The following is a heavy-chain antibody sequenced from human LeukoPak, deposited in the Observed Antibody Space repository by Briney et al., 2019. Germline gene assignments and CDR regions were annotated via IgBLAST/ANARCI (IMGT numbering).Heavy chain of an antibody. J-gene: IGHJ3*02. Sequence: GGSLRLSCAASGFSFSSFAIHWVRQAPGMGLEWVAIISYDGSNKYYADSVKGRFTISRDNSKNTLYLQMNSLRAEDTAVYYCAKGLLTGDLAFDIWGQGTMVTVSS. CDR1: GFSFSSFA. D-gene: IGHD7-27*01. CDR3: AKGLLTGDLAFDI. CDR2: ISYDGSNK. V-gene: IGHV3-30-3*01.